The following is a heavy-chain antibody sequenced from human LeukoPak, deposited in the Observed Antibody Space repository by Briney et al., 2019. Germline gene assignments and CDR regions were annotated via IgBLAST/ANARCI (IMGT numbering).Heavy chain of an antibody. J-gene: IGHJ4*02. CDR2: IYYSGST. D-gene: IGHD6-6*01. Sequence: SETLSLTCAVSGYSISSGYYWGWIRQPPGKGLEWIGSIYYSGSTYYNPSLKSRVTKSVDTSKNQFSLKLSSVTAADTAVYYCARSYSSSSHYFDYWGQGTLVTVSS. CDR1: GYSISSGYY. CDR3: ARSYSSSSHYFDY. V-gene: IGHV4-38-2*01.